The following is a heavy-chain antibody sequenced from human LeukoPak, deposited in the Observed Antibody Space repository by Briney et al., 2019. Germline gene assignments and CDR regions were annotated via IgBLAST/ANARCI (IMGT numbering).Heavy chain of an antibody. CDR3: AKDYSGYSNYQDAFDI. Sequence: PGGSLRLSCAASGFTFSDYSMNWVRQAPGQGLEWVSAISGSGGSTYYADSVKGRFTISRDNSKNTLYLQMNSLRAEDTAVYYCAKDYSGYSNYQDAFDIWGQGTMVTVSS. J-gene: IGHJ3*02. V-gene: IGHV3-23*01. CDR2: ISGSGGST. D-gene: IGHD4-11*01. CDR1: GFTFSDYS.